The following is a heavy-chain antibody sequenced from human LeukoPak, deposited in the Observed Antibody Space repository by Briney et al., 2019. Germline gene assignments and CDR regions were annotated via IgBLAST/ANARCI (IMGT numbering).Heavy chain of an antibody. CDR3: ASLITMVRGVVHDY. Sequence: GGSLRLSCAASGFTVSSNYMSWVRQAPGKGLEWVSVIYSGGSTYYADSAKGRFTISRDNSKNTLYLQMNSLRAEDTAVYYCASLITMVRGVVHDYWGQGTLVTVSS. D-gene: IGHD3-10*01. CDR1: GFTVSSNY. V-gene: IGHV3-53*01. CDR2: IYSGGST. J-gene: IGHJ4*02.